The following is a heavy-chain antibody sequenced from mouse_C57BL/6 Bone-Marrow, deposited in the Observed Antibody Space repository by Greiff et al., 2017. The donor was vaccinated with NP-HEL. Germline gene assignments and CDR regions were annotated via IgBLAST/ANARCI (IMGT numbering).Heavy chain of an antibody. CDR3: SRKVVARYIDV. D-gene: IGHD1-1*01. CDR2: INPGSGGT. V-gene: IGHV1-54*01. J-gene: IGHJ1*03. Sequence: QVQLKESGAELVRPGTSVKVSCKASGYAFTNYLIEWVKQRPGQGLEWIGVINPGSGGTNYNEKFKGKATLTADTSSSTAYMQLSSLTSEDSAVYCCSRKVVARYIDVWGTGTTVTVSS. CDR1: GYAFTNYL.